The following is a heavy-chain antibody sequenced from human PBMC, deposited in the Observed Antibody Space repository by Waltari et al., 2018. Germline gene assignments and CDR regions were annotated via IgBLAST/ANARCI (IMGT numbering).Heavy chain of an antibody. J-gene: IGHJ4*02. CDR1: GRSISSGGYY. Sequence: QVQLQESGPGLVKPSQTLSLTCTVSGRSISSGGYYWRWIRQHPGKGLEWIGYIYYSGSTYYNPSLKSLVTISVDTSKNQFSLKLSSVTAADTAVYYCARGVGDYVWGSYRYTGAFDYWGQGTLVTVSS. V-gene: IGHV4-31*01. CDR3: ARGVGDYVWGSYRYTGAFDY. D-gene: IGHD3-16*02. CDR2: IYYSGST.